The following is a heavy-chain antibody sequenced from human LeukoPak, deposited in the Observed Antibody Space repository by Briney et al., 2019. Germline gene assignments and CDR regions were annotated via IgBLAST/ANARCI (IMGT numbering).Heavy chain of an antibody. CDR1: GYTFTSYY. D-gene: IGHD3-10*01. CDR3: ARHYGSGSYLSDAFDI. Sequence: ASVKVSCKASGYTFTSYYMHWVRQAPGQGLEWMGWMNPNSGNTGYAQKFQGRVTMTRNTSISTAYMELSSLRSEDTAVYYCARHYGSGSYLSDAFDIWGQGTMVTVSS. CDR2: MNPNSGNT. V-gene: IGHV1-8*02. J-gene: IGHJ3*02.